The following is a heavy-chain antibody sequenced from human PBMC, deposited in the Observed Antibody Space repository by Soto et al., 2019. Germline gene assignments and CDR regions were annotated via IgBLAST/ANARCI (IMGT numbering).Heavy chain of an antibody. CDR1: GGSFSGYY. CDR3: ARWAAAGTPVY. Sequence: QVQLQQWGAGLLKPSETLSLTCAVYGGSFSGYYWSWIRQPPGKGLEWIGEINHSGSTNYNPSLKSRVTISVDTSKNQFSLKLSSVTAADTAVHYCARWAAAGTPVYWGQGTLVTVSS. J-gene: IGHJ4*02. D-gene: IGHD6-13*01. V-gene: IGHV4-34*01. CDR2: INHSGST.